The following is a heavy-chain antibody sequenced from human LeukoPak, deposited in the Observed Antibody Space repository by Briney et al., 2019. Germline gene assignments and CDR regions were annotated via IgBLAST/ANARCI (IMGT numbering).Heavy chain of an antibody. CDR1: GGSFSGYY. D-gene: IGHD2-2*02. Sequence: SETLSLACAVYGGSFSGYYWSWIRQPPGKGLEWIGEINHSGSTNYNPSLKSRVTISVDTSKNQFSLKLSSVTAADTAVYYCARGILGYCSSTSCYTYYYYYMDVWGKGTTVTVSS. CDR3: ARGILGYCSSTSCYTYYYYYMDV. V-gene: IGHV4-34*01. CDR2: INHSGST. J-gene: IGHJ6*03.